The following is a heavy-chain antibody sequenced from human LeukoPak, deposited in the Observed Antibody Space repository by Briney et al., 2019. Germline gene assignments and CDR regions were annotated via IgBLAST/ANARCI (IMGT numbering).Heavy chain of an antibody. CDR1: GFNFGSYA. V-gene: IGHV3-30*04. D-gene: IGHD4-23*01. CDR2: IWYDGSNK. CDR3: ARGAHYGGNSPDY. J-gene: IGHJ4*02. Sequence: PGGSLRLSCAASGFNFGSYAMHWVRQAPDKGLQWVAVIWYDGSNKYYADSMKGRFTISRDNSKSTVFLQMNSLRIEDTGVYYCARGAHYGGNSPDYWGQGTLVTVSS.